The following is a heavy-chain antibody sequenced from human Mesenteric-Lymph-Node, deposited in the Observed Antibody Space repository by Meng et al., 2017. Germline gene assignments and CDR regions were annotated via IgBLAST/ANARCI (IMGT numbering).Heavy chain of an antibody. CDR3: ARDDYGSIDY. D-gene: IGHD3-10*01. Sequence: GESLKISCAASGFTFSSYWMHWVRQAPGKGLVWVSRINSDGITTGYADSVKGRFTISRDNAQNTVYLQMNSLRAEDTAIYYCARDDYGSIDYWGQGTLVTVSS. J-gene: IGHJ4*02. V-gene: IGHV3-74*01. CDR1: GFTFSSYW. CDR2: INSDGITT.